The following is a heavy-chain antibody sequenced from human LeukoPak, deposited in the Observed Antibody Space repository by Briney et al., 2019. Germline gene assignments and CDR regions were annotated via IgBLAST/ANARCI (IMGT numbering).Heavy chain of an antibody. D-gene: IGHD3-22*01. J-gene: IGHJ4*02. CDR3: ARDKEDYYDSSGYYSGFDY. CDR2: IWHDGSNK. Sequence: GGSLRLSCAASGFTFSSYGMHWVRQAPGKGLEWVAVIWHDGSNKYYADSVKGRFTISRDNSKNTLYLQMNSLRAEDTAVYYCARDKEDYYDSSGYYSGFDYWGQGTLVTVSS. CDR1: GFTFSSYG. V-gene: IGHV3-33*01.